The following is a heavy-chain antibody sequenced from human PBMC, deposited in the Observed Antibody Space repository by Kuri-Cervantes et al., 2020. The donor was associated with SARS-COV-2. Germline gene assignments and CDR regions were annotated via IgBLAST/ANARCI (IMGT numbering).Heavy chain of an antibody. CDR2: IYTSGST. D-gene: IGHD6-13*01. CDR3: ARVLEGIVAAGSHYYYYMDV. V-gene: IGHV4-61*09. Sequence: LRLSCAVSGYSISSGYYWGWTRQPAGKGLEWIGHIYTSGSTNYNPSLKSRVTMSVDTSKNHFSLRLSSVTAADTAVYYCARVLEGIVAAGSHYYYYMDVWGKGTTVTVSS. J-gene: IGHJ6*03. CDR1: GYSISSGYY.